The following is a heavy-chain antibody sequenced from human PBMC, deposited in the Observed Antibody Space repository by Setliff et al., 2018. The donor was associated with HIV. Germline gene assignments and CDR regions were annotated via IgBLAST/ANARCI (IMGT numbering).Heavy chain of an antibody. V-gene: IGHV1-69*10. D-gene: IGHD3-22*01. CDR3: ARDPIVVVITPPWDI. CDR2: IITTLGGVT. CDR1: GGSFNTYS. J-gene: IGHJ3*02. Sequence: SVKVSCKTSGGSFNTYSVSWVRQAPGQGLEWMGGIITTLGGVTKYAQKFQGRVTITADESTSTAYMELSSLRSEDTAVYYCARDPIVVVITPPWDIWGQGTMVTVSS.